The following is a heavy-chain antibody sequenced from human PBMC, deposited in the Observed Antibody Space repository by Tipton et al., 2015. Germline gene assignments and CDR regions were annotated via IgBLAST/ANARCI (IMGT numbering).Heavy chain of an antibody. V-gene: IGHV4-4*07. J-gene: IGHJ4*02. CDR3: ARESLLAYYFDY. CDR2: IYASGST. CDR1: GGSISSYY. D-gene: IGHD2/OR15-2a*01. Sequence: TLSLTCTVSGGSISSYYWSWIRQPAGKGLEWIGRIYASGSTNYNPSLKSRVTMSVDTSKNQFSLKLSSVIAADTAVYYCARESLLAYYFDYWGQGTLVTVSS.